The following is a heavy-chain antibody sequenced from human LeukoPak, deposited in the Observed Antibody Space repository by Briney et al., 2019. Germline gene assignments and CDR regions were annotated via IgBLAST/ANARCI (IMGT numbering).Heavy chain of an antibody. CDR1: GXTFTTYA. CDR2: ISGSGAYT. V-gene: IGHV3-23*01. J-gene: IGHJ4*02. Sequence: GGSLRLSCAASGXTFTTYAMTWVRQAPGKGLEWVSTISGSGAYTFYADSVKGRFTISRDNSKNTLYLQMNSLKAEDTAVYYCAKQKDCSGGACYQFDCWGQGTLVTVSS. CDR3: AKQKDCSGGACYQFDC. D-gene: IGHD2-15*01.